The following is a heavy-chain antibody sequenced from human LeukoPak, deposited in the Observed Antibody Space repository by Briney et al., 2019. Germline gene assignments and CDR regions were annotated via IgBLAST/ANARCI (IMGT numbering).Heavy chain of an antibody. CDR3: ARGPYYDSSGYFVT. V-gene: IGHV4-39*07. CDR1: GGSISSSSYY. D-gene: IGHD3-22*01. J-gene: IGHJ5*02. CDR2: IYYSGST. Sequence: PSETLSLTCTVSGGSISSSSYYWGWIRQPPGKGLEWIGSIYYSGSTYYNPSLKSRVTISVDTSKNQFSLKLSSVTAADTAVYYCARGPYYDSSGYFVTWGQGTLVTVSS.